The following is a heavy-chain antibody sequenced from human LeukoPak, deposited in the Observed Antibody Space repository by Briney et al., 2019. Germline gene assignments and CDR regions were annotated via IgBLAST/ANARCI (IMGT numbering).Heavy chain of an antibody. Sequence: SQTLSLTCAISGDIVSSNSAAWHWIRQSPSRGLEWLGRTYYRSKLYNDYAVSVKSRITINPDTSKNQFSLQLNSVTPEDTAVYYCARDLVRYYMDVWGKGTTVTISS. CDR3: ARDLVRYYMDV. V-gene: IGHV6-1*01. CDR2: TYYRSKLYN. D-gene: IGHD2-8*02. J-gene: IGHJ6*03. CDR1: GDIVSSNSAA.